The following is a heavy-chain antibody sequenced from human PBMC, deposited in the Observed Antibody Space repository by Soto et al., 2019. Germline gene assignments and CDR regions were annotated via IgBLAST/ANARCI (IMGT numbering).Heavy chain of an antibody. CDR1: GFSLSTIGVG. Sequence: SGPTLVNPTQTLTLTCTFSGFSLSTIGVGVGWIRQPPGKALEWLALIYWNDDKRYSPSLKSRLTITKDTSKNQVVLTMTNMDPVDTATYYCAHSPRIAVAGAPRKYNWFDPWGQGTLVTVSS. J-gene: IGHJ5*02. V-gene: IGHV2-5*01. CDR3: AHSPRIAVAGAPRKYNWFDP. D-gene: IGHD6-19*01. CDR2: IYWNDDK.